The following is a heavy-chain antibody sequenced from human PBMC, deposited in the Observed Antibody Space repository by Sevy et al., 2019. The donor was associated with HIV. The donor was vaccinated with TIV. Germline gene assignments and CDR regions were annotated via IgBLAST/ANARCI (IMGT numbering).Heavy chain of an antibody. D-gene: IGHD3-3*01. CDR2: LWSDGSTK. Sequence: GGSLRLSCAASGLNISTYGIHWARQAPGKGLEWVAVLWSDGSTKFYAHSVKGRFTVSRDNSKNTMYLQMNSLRAEDTALYSCARDLVTIGRAFDIWGQGTMVTVSS. V-gene: IGHV3-33*01. CDR1: GLNISTYG. CDR3: ARDLVTIGRAFDI. J-gene: IGHJ3*02.